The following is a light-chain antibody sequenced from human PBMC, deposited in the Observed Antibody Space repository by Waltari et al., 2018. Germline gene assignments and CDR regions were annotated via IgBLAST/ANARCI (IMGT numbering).Light chain of an antibody. CDR3: QQYDNYWT. CDR2: KAS. CDR1: QSSTKW. V-gene: IGKV1-5*03. J-gene: IGKJ1*01. Sequence: DIQMTQSPSTLSASVGDRVTITCRASQSSTKWLAWYQQKTGKAPKLLIDKASNLESGVPSRFSGSGSETEFTRTISSLQPDDFATYYCQQYDNYWTFGQGTKVEIK.